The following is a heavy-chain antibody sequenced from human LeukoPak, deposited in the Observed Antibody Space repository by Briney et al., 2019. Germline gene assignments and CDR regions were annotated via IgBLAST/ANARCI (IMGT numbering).Heavy chain of an antibody. D-gene: IGHD6-19*01. V-gene: IGHV3-23*01. CDR1: GFTFSSYA. Sequence: GGSLRLSCAASGFTFSSYAMSWVRQAPGKGLEWVSAISGSGGSTYYADSVKGRFTISRDNSKNTLYLQMSSLRAEDTAVYYCAKSHSGWYFSMGYWGQGTLVTVSS. CDR3: AKSHSGWYFSMGY. CDR2: ISGSGGST. J-gene: IGHJ4*02.